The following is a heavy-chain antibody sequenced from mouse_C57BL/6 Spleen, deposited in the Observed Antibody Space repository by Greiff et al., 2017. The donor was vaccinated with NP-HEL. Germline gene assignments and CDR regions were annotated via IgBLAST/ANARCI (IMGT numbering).Heavy chain of an antibody. J-gene: IGHJ3*01. Sequence: EVKVVESGGGLVQPGGSLSLSCAASGFTFTDYYMSWVRQPPGKALEWLGFIRNKANGYTTEYSASGKGRFTISKDNSQSILYRQMNALRAEDSATYYCASSHYYGTPFAYWGQGTLVTVSA. CDR1: GFTFTDYY. D-gene: IGHD1-1*01. V-gene: IGHV7-3*01. CDR2: IRNKANGYTT. CDR3: ASSHYYGTPFAY.